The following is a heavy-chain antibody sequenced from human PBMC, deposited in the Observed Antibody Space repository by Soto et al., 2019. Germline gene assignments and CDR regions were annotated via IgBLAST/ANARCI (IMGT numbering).Heavy chain of an antibody. CDR1: GGSISSYY. V-gene: IGHV4-59*01. CDR2: IYYSGST. J-gene: IGHJ4*02. D-gene: IGHD3-10*01. CDR3: ARASYVSGSYYRSPFFDY. Sequence: PSETLSLTCTVSGGSISSYYWSWIRQPPGKGLEWIGYIYYSGSTNYNPSLKSRVTISVDTSKNQFSLKLSSVTAADTAVYYCARASYVSGSYYRSPFFDYWGQGSLVTVSS.